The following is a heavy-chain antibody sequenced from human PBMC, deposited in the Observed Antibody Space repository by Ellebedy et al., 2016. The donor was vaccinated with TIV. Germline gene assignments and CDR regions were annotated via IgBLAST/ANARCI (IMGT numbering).Heavy chain of an antibody. CDR3: ARGAFSSSFLFKYNYYGMDV. J-gene: IGHJ6*02. CDR1: GYTFASYD. Sequence: AASVKVSCKASGYTFASYDVNWVRQATGQGPEWMGWMNPNSGNTGYAQKFQGRVTMTRNTSKSTAYMELSSLRSEDTAVYYCARGAFSSSFLFKYNYYGMDVWGQGTTVTVSS. V-gene: IGHV1-8*01. CDR2: MNPNSGNT. D-gene: IGHD6-6*01.